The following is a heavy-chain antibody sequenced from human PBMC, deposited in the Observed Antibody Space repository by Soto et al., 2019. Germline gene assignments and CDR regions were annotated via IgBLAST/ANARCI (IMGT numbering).Heavy chain of an antibody. Sequence: QVQLVQSGAEVKKPGSSVKVSCKASGGTFSSYAISWVRQAPGQGLEWMGGIIPIFGTANYAPDFQGRGTITADESNRTAYIKLSSLRSPCTAVEYCPRDLSGACRPGMSVWGQGSTVTVSS. CDR2: IIPIFGTA. CDR3: PRDLSGACRPGMSV. J-gene: IGHJ6*02. V-gene: IGHV1-69*01. D-gene: IGHD6-6*01. CDR1: GGTFSSYA.